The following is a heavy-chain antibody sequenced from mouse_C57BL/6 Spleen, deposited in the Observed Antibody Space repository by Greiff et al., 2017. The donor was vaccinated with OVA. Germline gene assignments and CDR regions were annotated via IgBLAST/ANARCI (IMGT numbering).Heavy chain of an antibody. CDR3: ARQSNYWYFDV. V-gene: IGHV5-6*01. CDR2: ISSGGSYT. Sequence: EVQRVESGGDLVKPGGSLKLSCAASGFTFSSYGMSWVRQTPDKRLEWVATISSGGSYTYYPDSVKGRFTISRDNAKNTLYLQMSSLKSEDTAMYYCARQSNYWYFDVWGTGTTVTVSS. D-gene: IGHD2-5*01. J-gene: IGHJ1*03. CDR1: GFTFSSYG.